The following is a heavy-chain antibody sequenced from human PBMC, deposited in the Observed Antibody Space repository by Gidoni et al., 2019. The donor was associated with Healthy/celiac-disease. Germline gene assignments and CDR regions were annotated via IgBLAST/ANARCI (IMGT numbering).Heavy chain of an antibody. D-gene: IGHD5-18*01. Sequence: QVQLQESGPRLVKPSETLSLTCTVSGGSISSYYWSWIRQPPGKGLEWIGYIYYSGSTNYNPSLKSRVTISVDTSKNQFSLKLSSVTAADTAVYYCARGDTAMVGRFDYWGQGTLVTVSS. J-gene: IGHJ4*02. CDR3: ARGDTAMVGRFDY. CDR1: GGSISSYY. CDR2: IYYSGST. V-gene: IGHV4-59*12.